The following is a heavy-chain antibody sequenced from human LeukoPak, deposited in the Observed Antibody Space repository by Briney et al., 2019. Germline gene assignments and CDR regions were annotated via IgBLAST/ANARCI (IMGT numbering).Heavy chain of an antibody. CDR3: ARGRQMDV. CDR1: GFTFSSYS. CDR2: ISSSSTI. J-gene: IGHJ6*02. V-gene: IGHV3-48*02. Sequence: PGGSLRLSCAASGFTFSSYSMNWVRQAPGKGLEWVSYISSSSTIYYADSVKGRFTISRDNAKNSLYLQMNSLRDEDTAVYYCARGRQMDVWGQGTTVTVSS.